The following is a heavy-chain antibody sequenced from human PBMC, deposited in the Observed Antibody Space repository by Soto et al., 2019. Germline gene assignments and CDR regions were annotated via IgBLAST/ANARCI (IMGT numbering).Heavy chain of an antibody. CDR3: AKDLSSYYYFDF. Sequence: EVQLLESGGDLVQPGGSLRLSCAASGFTFGIYAMTWVRQAPGKGLEWVSTISATGGSTFYADSVKGRFTISRDNSKNTLYLQMNSLRAEDTAIYYCAKDLSSYYYFDFWGQGPLVTVSS. J-gene: IGHJ4*02. D-gene: IGHD2-15*01. CDR1: GFTFGIYA. CDR2: ISATGGST. V-gene: IGHV3-23*01.